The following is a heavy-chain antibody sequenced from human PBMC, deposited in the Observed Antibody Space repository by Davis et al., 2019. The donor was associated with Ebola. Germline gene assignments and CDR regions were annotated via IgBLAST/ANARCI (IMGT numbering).Heavy chain of an antibody. D-gene: IGHD5-24*01. V-gene: IGHV1-69*13. CDR1: GYSFTDDG. Sequence: SVKVSCKASGYSFTDDGISWVRQAPGQGLEWMGGIIPIFGTANYAQKFQGRVTITADESTSTAYMELSSLRSEDTAVYYCARQEMATTYYYYYGMDVWGQGTTVTVSS. J-gene: IGHJ6*02. CDR3: ARQEMATTYYYYYGMDV. CDR2: IIPIFGTA.